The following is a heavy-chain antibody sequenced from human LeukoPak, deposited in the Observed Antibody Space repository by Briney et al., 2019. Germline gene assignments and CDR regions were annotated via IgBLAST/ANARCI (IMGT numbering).Heavy chain of an antibody. D-gene: IGHD6-19*01. CDR2: ISYDGSNK. Sequence: GGSLRLSCAASGFTFSSYAMHWVRQAPGKGLEWVAVISYDGSNKYYADSVKGRFTISRDNSKNTLYLQMNSLRAEDTAVHYCAKDESSGWYWGQGTLVTVSS. CDR1: GFTFSSYA. CDR3: AKDESSGWY. J-gene: IGHJ4*02. V-gene: IGHV3-30*04.